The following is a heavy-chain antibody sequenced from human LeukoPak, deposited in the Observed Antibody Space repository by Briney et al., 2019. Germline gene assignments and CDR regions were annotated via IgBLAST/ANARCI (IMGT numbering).Heavy chain of an antibody. V-gene: IGHV4-59*08. J-gene: IGHJ4*02. CDR2: IYYSGST. CDR3: ARLNCDFWSGYYAGRHYFGY. CDR1: GGSISSYY. Sequence: SETLSLTRTVSGGSISSYYWSWIRQPPGKGREGIGYIYYSGSTDYNPSLKSRVTISVDTYKNQFSLKLSSVTAADTAVYYCARLNCDFWSGYYAGRHYFGYWGQGTLVTVSS. D-gene: IGHD3-3*01.